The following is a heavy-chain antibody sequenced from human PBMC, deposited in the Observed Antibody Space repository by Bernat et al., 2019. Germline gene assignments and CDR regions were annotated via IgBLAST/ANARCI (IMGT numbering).Heavy chain of an antibody. CDR3: AGRLGANYFDY. CDR1: GFTFSSYA. J-gene: IGHJ4*02. V-gene: IGHV3-23*01. D-gene: IGHD1-26*01. Sequence: EVQLLESGGGLVQPGGSLRLSCAASGFTFSSYAMSWVRQAPGKGLEWVSARGRSGGSTFYTDSVKGLFTISSDNSKNALYLQVNSLRAEDTAVYYCAGRLGANYFDYWGPGTIVTVSS. CDR2: RGRSGGST.